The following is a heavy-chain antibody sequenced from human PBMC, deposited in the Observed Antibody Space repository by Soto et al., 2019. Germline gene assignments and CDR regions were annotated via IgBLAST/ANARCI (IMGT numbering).Heavy chain of an antibody. V-gene: IGHV3-73*01. CDR1: GFSFSGFA. J-gene: IGHJ6*02. CDR3: TRRRYYYYGLDV. Sequence: GGSLRLSCGVSGFSFSGFAVNWVRQAPGKGLEWVGRIRTKASNYATAYGASVKGRFTISRDDSKNTAYLQINSLKIEDTAVYYCTRRRYYYYGLDVWGQGTTVTVSS. D-gene: IGHD6-25*01. CDR2: IRTKASNYAT.